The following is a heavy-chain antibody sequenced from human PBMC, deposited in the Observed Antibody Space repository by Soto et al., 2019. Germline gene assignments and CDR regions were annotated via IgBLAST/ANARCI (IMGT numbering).Heavy chain of an antibody. V-gene: IGHV4-61*01. CDR1: GGSVSSGSYY. CDR2: IYYSGST. D-gene: IGHD1-26*01. J-gene: IGHJ3*02. CDR3: ATQLIGSYFGGSFDI. Sequence: QVQLQESGPGLVKPSETLSLTCTVSGGSVSSGSYYWSWIRQPPGKGLEWIGYIYYSGSTNYNPSLKSRVTISVDTSKNQFSLKLSSVTAADTAVYYCATQLIGSYFGGSFDIWGQGTMVTVSS.